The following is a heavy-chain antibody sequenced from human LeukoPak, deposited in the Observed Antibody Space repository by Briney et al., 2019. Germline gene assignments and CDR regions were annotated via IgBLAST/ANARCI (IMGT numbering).Heavy chain of an antibody. Sequence: ASVKVSCKASGYTFTGYYMHWVRQAPGQGLEWMGWINPNSGGTNYTQKFQGRVTMTRDTSISTAYMELSRLRSDDTAVYYCARVLPRSRPFDYWGQETLVTVSS. CDR2: INPNSGGT. D-gene: IGHD6-13*01. J-gene: IGHJ4*02. V-gene: IGHV1-2*02. CDR1: GYTFTGYY. CDR3: ARVLPRSRPFDY.